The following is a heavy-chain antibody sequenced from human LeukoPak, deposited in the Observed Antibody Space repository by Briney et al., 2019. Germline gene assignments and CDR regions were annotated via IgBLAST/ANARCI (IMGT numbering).Heavy chain of an antibody. Sequence: ASVTVSLKASGYIFTIYGISWVRQPPGQGLEWMGWISAYNVNTNYAQKLQGRVTMTTDTSTSTAYMELRSLRSDDTAVYYCATVNFNGDSKWFDPWGQGTLVTVSS. J-gene: IGHJ5*02. CDR1: GYIFTIYG. CDR3: ATVNFNGDSKWFDP. CDR2: ISAYNVNT. V-gene: IGHV1-18*01. D-gene: IGHD4-17*01.